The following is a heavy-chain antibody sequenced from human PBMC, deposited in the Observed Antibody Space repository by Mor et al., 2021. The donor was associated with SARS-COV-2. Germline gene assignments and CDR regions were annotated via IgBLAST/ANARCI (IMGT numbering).Heavy chain of an antibody. Sequence: YSDSVKGRFTISRDKYKNTLYLQMNSLRAEDTAVYYCAKVWRRHIVVGTDFQHWGQGTLVTVSS. V-gene: IGHV3-30*02. J-gene: IGHJ1*01. D-gene: IGHD2-21*01. CDR3: AKVWRRHIVVGTDFQH.